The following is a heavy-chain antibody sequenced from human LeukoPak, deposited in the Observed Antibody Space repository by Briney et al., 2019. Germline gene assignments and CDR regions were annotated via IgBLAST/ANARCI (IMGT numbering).Heavy chain of an antibody. J-gene: IGHJ4*02. CDR1: GFTLNSYA. V-gene: IGHV3-23*01. CDR2: ISRSGGST. D-gene: IGHD2-2*01. Sequence: GGSLRLPRAASGFTLNSYAMSWVRQAPRKGLEWVSAISRSGGSTYYADSVKGRFTISRDNSKNTLYLQMNSMRAEDTAVYNCAKDDGCCSSTSCLPLDYWRQGTLVTVSS. CDR3: AKDDGCCSSTSCLPLDY.